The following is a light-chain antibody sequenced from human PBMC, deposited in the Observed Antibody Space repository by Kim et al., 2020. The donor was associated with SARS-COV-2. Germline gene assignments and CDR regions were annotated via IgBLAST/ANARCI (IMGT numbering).Light chain of an antibody. CDR2: GAS. J-gene: IGKJ5*01. CDR1: QSVSSN. CDR3: QQYNIWPIT. Sequence: VSPGERAPLSGRASQSVSSNLAWYQQKPGQAPRRLIYGASTRATGIPARFSGSGSGTEFTLTISSLQSEDFAVYYCQQYNIWPITFGQGTRLEIK. V-gene: IGKV3-15*01.